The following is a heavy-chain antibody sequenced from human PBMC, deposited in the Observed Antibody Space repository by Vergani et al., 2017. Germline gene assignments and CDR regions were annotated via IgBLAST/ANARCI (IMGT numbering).Heavy chain of an antibody. CDR1: GGSISSSSYY. CDR3: VRRPWPYSSGWYCFDY. Sequence: QLQLQESGPGLVKPSETLSLTCTVSGGSISSSSYYWGWIRQPPGKGLEWIGIIYYSGSTYYNPSLKSRVTISVDTSKNQFSLKLSSVTAADTAVYYCVRRPWPYSSGWYCFDYWGQGTLVTVSS. D-gene: IGHD6-19*01. CDR2: IYYSGST. V-gene: IGHV4-39*01. J-gene: IGHJ4*02.